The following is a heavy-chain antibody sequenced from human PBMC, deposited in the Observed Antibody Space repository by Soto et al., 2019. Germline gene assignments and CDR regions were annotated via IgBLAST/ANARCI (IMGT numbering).Heavy chain of an antibody. J-gene: IGHJ6*02. D-gene: IGHD1-26*01. CDR3: ARDRGRGGSYYIYFYGMDV. CDR2: INPSGGSI. Sequence: QVQVVQSGAEVKKPGASVKVSCKASGYTFTTYYIHWVRQAPGQGLEWMGVINPSGGSINYAQKFQGRVTMTRDMSTSTVYMELSSLRSEDTAVYYCARDRGRGGSYYIYFYGMDVRGQGTTVTVSS. V-gene: IGHV1-46*01. CDR1: GYTFTTYY.